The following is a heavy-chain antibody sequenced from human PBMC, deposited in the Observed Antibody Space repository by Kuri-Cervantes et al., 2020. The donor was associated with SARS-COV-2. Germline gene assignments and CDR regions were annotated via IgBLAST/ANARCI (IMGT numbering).Heavy chain of an antibody. CDR2: VNHRGST. D-gene: IGHD6-19*01. CDR3: ARRGEYSSGSFDY. V-gene: IGHV4-34*01. J-gene: IGHJ4*02. Sequence: SETLSLTCAFYGESFSGYYWNWIRQTPGKGLEWIGEVNHRGSTNYNPSLKSRVTISVDTSSKQFSLNLSSVTTADTAVYYCARRGEYSSGSFDYWGQGTLVTVSS. CDR1: GESFSGYY.